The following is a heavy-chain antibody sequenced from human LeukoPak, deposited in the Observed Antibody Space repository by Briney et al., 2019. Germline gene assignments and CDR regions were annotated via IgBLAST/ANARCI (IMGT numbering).Heavy chain of an antibody. CDR3: SKPVRPSAYQGTYYMDV. Sequence: PGGSLRLSCAASGLIFSSYGMHWVRQAPGEGLEWVAYIRHDGSKTFYADSVKGRFTISRDNSKNTLYLQMHSLRAEDTAVYYCSKPVRPSAYQGTYYMDVCVKGRTLTVCS. V-gene: IGHV3-30*02. CDR2: IRHDGSKT. J-gene: IGHJ6*03. D-gene: IGHD3-16*01. CDR1: GLIFSSYG.